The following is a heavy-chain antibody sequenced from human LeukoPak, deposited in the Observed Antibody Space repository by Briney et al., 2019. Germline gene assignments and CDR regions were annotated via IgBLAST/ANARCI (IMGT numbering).Heavy chain of an antibody. V-gene: IGHV3-53*01. D-gene: IGHD1-26*01. CDR2: FYSDALDGIT. J-gene: IGHJ4*02. CDR1: GFTVSSST. Sequence: GGSLRLSCAGSGFTVSSSTMSWVREAPGKGLEWVSNFYSDALDGITNYADSVKGRFTISRDNSQNTLYLQMNSLRVEDTATYYCAREIGGGHHYFEHWGQGTVVTVSS. CDR3: AREIGGGHHYFEH.